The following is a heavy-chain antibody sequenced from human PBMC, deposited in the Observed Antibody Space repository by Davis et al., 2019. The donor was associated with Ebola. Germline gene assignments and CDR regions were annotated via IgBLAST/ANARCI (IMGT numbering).Heavy chain of an antibody. J-gene: IGHJ5*02. Sequence: AASVKVSCKASGYTFTSYGISWVRQAPGQGLEWMGRISAYNGNTNYAQKLQGRVTITTDTSTSTAYMELRSLRSDDTAVYYCARSEDYYDSSCYYQYNWFDPWGQGTLVTVSS. CDR2: ISAYNGNT. V-gene: IGHV1-18*01. CDR1: GYTFTSYG. D-gene: IGHD3-22*01. CDR3: ARSEDYYDSSCYYQYNWFDP.